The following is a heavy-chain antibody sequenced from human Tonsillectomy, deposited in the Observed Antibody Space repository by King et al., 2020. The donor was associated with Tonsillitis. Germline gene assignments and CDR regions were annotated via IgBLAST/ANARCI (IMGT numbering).Heavy chain of an antibody. Sequence: VQLVESGAEVKKPGASVKVSCAASEYTFTVYYIHWLRQAPGQGLEWMGWINPDSGGTNYAQKFQGRVTMTRDTSISTAYMELSSLRSDDTAVYYCARPFWSGYYTPFDSWGQGTLVTVSS. V-gene: IGHV1-2*02. D-gene: IGHD3-3*01. CDR2: INPDSGGT. J-gene: IGHJ4*02. CDR1: EYTFTVYY. CDR3: ARPFWSGYYTPFDS.